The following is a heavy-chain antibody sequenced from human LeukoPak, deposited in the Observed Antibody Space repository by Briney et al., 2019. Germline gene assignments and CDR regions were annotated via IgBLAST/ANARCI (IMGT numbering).Heavy chain of an antibody. D-gene: IGHD6-25*01. J-gene: IGHJ6*03. Sequence: GGSLRLSCAASGFTFSDYSMNWVRQAPGKGLEWVASISTVSTYTFYAESLKGRISISRDNGKNSLILQLSSLRADDTAVYYCTRDGSGFYYYYYMTVWGKGTTVTVSS. CDR2: ISTVSTYT. V-gene: IGHV3-21*01. CDR1: GFTFSDYS. CDR3: TRDGSGFYYYYYMTV.